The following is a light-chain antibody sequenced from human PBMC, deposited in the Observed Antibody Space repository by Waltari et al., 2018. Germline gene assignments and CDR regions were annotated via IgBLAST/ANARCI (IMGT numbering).Light chain of an antibody. Sequence: WDQQHPGKPPKLIIYDVTARPSGVSYRFTGSKSGDTASLTISGLQAEDEADYYCSSYTTTTTVIFGGGTKLTVL. V-gene: IGLV2-14*03. CDR3: SSYTTTTTVI. CDR2: DVT. J-gene: IGLJ2*01.